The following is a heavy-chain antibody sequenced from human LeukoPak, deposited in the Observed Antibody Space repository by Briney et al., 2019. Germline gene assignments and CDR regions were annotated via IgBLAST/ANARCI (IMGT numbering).Heavy chain of an antibody. CDR1: GFTFSSYG. CDR3: ANAEVERMVRGVINLRRFDY. V-gene: IGHV3-30*18. CDR2: ISYDGSNK. Sequence: PGGSLRLSCAASGFTFSSYGMHWVRQAPGKGLEWAAVISYDGSNKYYADSVKGRFTISRDNSKNTLYLLMNSLRAEDTAVYYCANAEVERMVRGVINLRRFDYWGQGTLVTVSS. J-gene: IGHJ4*02. D-gene: IGHD3-10*01.